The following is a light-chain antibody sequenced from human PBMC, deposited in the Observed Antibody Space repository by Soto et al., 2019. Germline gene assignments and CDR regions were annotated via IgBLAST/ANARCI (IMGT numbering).Light chain of an antibody. CDR2: GAY. CDR1: QRVSSY. J-gene: IGKJ5*01. CDR3: QQYGSSPPIT. Sequence: EIVMTQSPADLSLSPGESATLACRASQRVSSYLALYQKKPGQAPRLIVYGAYSRATGIPDRFSGSGSGTDFTLTISRLEPEDFAVYYCQQYGSSPPITCGQGTRLDIK. V-gene: IGKV3-20*01.